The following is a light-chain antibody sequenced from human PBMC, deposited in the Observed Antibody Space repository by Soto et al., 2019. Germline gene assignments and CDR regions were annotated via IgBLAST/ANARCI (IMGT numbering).Light chain of an antibody. CDR2: AAS. CDR1: QSISTY. CDR3: QQSFIAPWT. J-gene: IGKJ1*01. V-gene: IGKV1-39*01. Sequence: DIQMTQSPSSLSASVGDRVTITCRASQSISTYLNWYQQKPGKVPNLLIFAASSLLSGVPSRFSGSGSGTDFTLTITSLQAEDSATYYCQQSFIAPWTFDQGTKVEIK.